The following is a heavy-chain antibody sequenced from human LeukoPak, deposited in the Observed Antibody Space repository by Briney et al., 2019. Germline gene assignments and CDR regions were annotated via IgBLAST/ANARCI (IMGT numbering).Heavy chain of an antibody. Sequence: GGSLRLYCAASGFTFSSYDMNWVRQAPGKGLEWVSYISNSGGTIYYADSVKGRFTISRDNAKSSLYLQMSRLRPGDTAVYYCSRGLSVGGQGTLVSVSS. CDR2: ISNSGGTI. V-gene: IGHV3-48*03. J-gene: IGHJ4*02. D-gene: IGHD6-25*01. CDR3: SRGLSV. CDR1: GFTFSSYD.